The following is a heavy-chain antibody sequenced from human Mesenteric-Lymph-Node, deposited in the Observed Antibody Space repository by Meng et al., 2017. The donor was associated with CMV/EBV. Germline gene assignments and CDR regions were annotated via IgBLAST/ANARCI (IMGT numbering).Heavy chain of an antibody. CDR1: GFKFGDYA. V-gene: IGHV3-30*02. D-gene: IGHD3-3*01. CDR2: IRYDGSNK. Sequence: GESLKISCATSGFKFGDYAMSWVRQAPGKGLEWVAFIRYDGSNKYYADSVKGRFTISRDNSKNTLYLQMNSLRAEDTAVYYCAKDMGFLEWLSYYFDYWGQGTLVTVSS. CDR3: AKDMGFLEWLSYYFDY. J-gene: IGHJ4*02.